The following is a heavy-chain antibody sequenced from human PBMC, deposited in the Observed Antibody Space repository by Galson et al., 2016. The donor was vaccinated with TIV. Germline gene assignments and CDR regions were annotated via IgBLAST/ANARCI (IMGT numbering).Heavy chain of an antibody. CDR1: GGTFSSYA. Sequence: SVKVSCKASGGTFSSYAISWVRRAPRQGLEWMGRIVPILGVTNYAQNFQGRVTITADISTNTAYMELSSLRSEDTAVYYCARYCSTANCYGSLTNDIDVWGQGTTVAVSS. D-gene: IGHD2-2*01. J-gene: IGHJ6*02. CDR2: IVPILGVT. V-gene: IGHV1-69*04. CDR3: ARYCSTANCYGSLTNDIDV.